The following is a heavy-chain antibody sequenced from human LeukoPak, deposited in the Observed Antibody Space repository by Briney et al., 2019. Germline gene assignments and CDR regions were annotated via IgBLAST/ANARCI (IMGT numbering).Heavy chain of an antibody. D-gene: IGHD6-13*01. J-gene: IGHJ6*02. V-gene: IGHV4-39*07. CDR3: ARSPSSSWSPLYYYYGMDV. CDR2: IYYSGST. Sequence: PSETLSLTCTVSGGSISSSSYYWGWIRQPPGKGLEWIGSIYYSGSTYYNPSLKSRVTISVDTSKNQFSLKLSSVTAADTAVYYCARSPSSSWSPLYYYYGMDVWGQGTTVTVSS. CDR1: GGSISSSSYY.